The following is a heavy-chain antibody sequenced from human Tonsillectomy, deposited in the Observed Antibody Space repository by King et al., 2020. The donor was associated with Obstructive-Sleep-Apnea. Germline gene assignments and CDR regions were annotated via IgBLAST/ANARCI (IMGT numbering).Heavy chain of an antibody. CDR3: AREAAKYDYVWGD. CDR2: INPHSGAT. J-gene: IGHJ4*02. Sequence: QLAQSGAEVKKPGASVKVSCKASGYTFSGYYMYWVRQAPGQGLDWMGWINPHSGATSYAQKFQGRVTMTRDTSISTAYMELSRLSYDDTAVYYCAREAAKYDYVWGDWGQGTLVTVSS. D-gene: IGHD3-16*01. CDR1: GYTFSGYY. V-gene: IGHV1-2*02.